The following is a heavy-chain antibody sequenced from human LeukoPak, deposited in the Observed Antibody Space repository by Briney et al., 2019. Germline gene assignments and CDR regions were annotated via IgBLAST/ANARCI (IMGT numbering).Heavy chain of an antibody. CDR2: ISYSGST. J-gene: IGHJ3*02. V-gene: IGHV4-59*08. Sequence: PSDTLSLTCTVSGGSISSYYWSWIRQPPGKGLEWIGYISYSGSTNSNPSLKSRVTISIDTSKNQFSLKLRSVTAADTAIYYCARQGYDILTGYIDAFDIWGQGTMVTVSS. D-gene: IGHD3-9*01. CDR1: GGSISSYY. CDR3: ARQGYDILTGYIDAFDI.